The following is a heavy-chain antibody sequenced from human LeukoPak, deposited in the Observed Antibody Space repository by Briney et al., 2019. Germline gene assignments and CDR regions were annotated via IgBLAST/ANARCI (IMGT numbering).Heavy chain of an antibody. D-gene: IGHD6-19*01. CDR3: AKERDKIRLEGVDFDY. V-gene: IGHV3-30*18. J-gene: IGHJ4*02. Sequence: PGRSLRLSCAASGFTFSSYGMHWVRQAPGKGLEWVAVISYDGSNKYYADSVKGRFTISRDNSKNTLYLQMNSLRAEDTAVCYCAKERDKIRLEGVDFDYWGQGTLVTVSS. CDR1: GFTFSSYG. CDR2: ISYDGSNK.